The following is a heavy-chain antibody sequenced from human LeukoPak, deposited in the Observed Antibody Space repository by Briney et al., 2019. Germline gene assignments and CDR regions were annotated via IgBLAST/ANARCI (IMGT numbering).Heavy chain of an antibody. V-gene: IGHV4-39*07. J-gene: IGHJ5*02. CDR2: IYYSGST. Sequence: PSETLSLTCTVSGDSISSSTYYWGWIRQAPGKGLEWIGSIYYSGSTYYNPSLKSRVTISVDTSKNQFSLKLSSVTAADTAVYYCARGYSSSWYLNWFDPWGQGTLVTVSS. CDR1: GDSISSSTYY. CDR3: ARGYSSSWYLNWFDP. D-gene: IGHD6-13*01.